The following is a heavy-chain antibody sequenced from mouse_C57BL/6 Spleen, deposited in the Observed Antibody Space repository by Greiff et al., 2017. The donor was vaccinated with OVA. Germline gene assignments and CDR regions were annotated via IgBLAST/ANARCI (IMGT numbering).Heavy chain of an antibody. CDR2: IWRGGST. Sequence: QVQLQQSGPGLVQPSPSLSITCTVSGFSLTSYGVHWVRQSPGKGLEWLGVIWRGGSTDYNAAFMSRLSITKDNSKSQVFFKMNSLQADDTAIYYCAKNTGNYSYWYFDVWGTGTTVTVSS. CDR3: AKNTGNYSYWYFDV. J-gene: IGHJ1*03. V-gene: IGHV2-5*01. CDR1: GFSLTSYG. D-gene: IGHD2-1*01.